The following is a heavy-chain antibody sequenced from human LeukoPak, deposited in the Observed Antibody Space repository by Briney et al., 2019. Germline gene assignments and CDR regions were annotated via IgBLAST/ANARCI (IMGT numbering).Heavy chain of an antibody. D-gene: IGHD3-10*01. CDR2: ISYNGST. J-gene: IGHJ4*02. Sequence: PSETLCLTPIVSVGSPGRSSSSCIRHSPGKGQECVVYISYNGSTNCNTSVKSWVTILVDRSRRQLYMKLSSVTAAETAVYYCARAVGYYGWGSSGEECLDVWGQGTLVTVSS. CDR1: VGSPGRSS. V-gene: IGHV4-59*08. CDR3: ARAVGYYGWGSSGEECLDV.